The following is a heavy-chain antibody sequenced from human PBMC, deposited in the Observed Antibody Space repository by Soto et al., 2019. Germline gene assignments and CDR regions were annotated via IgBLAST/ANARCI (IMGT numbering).Heavy chain of an antibody. CDR2: IYHSGST. J-gene: IGHJ5*02. Sequence: QLQLQESGSGLVKPSQTLSLTCAVSGGSINSGGYSWSWIRQPPGKGLEWIGYIYHSGSTYYNPSLTSRVPISVDRSTHQFSLKMPSVTAADTAVYYCARVPGPWGQGTLVTVSS. CDR3: ARVPGP. D-gene: IGHD3-10*01. CDR1: GGSINSGGYS. V-gene: IGHV4-30-2*01.